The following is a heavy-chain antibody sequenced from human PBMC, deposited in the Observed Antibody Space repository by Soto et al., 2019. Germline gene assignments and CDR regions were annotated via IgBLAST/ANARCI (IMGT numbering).Heavy chain of an antibody. CDR1: GFIFSNYG. CDR2: ICYDGSNK. CDR3: ARNSKDYSSGYYGGFDY. Sequence: QVHLVESGGGVVQPGRSLRLSCAASGFIFSNYGMHWVRQAPGKGLEWVAAICYDGSNKYYADSVKGRFTISRDNSRNTLYLQMDSLRAEDTAVYYCARNSKDYSSGYYGGFDYWGQGTLVAVSS. J-gene: IGHJ4*02. D-gene: IGHD3-22*01. V-gene: IGHV3-33*01.